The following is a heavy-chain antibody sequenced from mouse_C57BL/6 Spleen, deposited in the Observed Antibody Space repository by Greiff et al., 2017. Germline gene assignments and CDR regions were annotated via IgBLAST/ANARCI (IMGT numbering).Heavy chain of an antibody. Sequence: QVQLKQPGAELVKPGASVKLSCKASGYTFTSYWMHWVKQRPGQGLEWIGMIHPNSGSTNYNEKFKSKATLTVDKSSSTAYMQLSSLTSEDSAVYYCAKSRGGTPFDYWGQGTTLTVSS. CDR1: GYTFTSYW. CDR3: AKSRGGTPFDY. J-gene: IGHJ2*01. CDR2: IHPNSGST. D-gene: IGHD3-3*01. V-gene: IGHV1-64*01.